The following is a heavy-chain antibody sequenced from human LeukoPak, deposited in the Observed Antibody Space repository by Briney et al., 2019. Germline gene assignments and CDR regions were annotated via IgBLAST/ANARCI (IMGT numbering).Heavy chain of an antibody. V-gene: IGHV3-74*01. D-gene: IGHD1-14*01. CDR3: ATVVTTSED. J-gene: IGHJ4*02. Sequence: VSRTHGDGSNINSAASVRGRFPISRDNAKTTLYLQMNSLRAEDTAVYYCATVVTTSEDWGQGTLVTVSS. CDR2: THGDGSNI.